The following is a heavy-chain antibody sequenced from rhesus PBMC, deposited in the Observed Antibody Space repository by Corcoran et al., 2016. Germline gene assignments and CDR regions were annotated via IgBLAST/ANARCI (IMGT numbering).Heavy chain of an antibody. J-gene: IGHJ3*01. Sequence: EVQLVESGGGLVQPGGSLRLSCAASGFTFSSYGMSWVRQAPGKGLEWVSYISNGGGSTYYADSVKGRLNISRDNVKNTRSLQRNSLRAEDTAVYYCARKLRGYAFDFWGQGLRVTVSS. D-gene: IGHD1-1*01. CDR3: ARKLRGYAFDF. V-gene: IGHV3S5*01. CDR1: GFTFSSYG. CDR2: ISNGGGST.